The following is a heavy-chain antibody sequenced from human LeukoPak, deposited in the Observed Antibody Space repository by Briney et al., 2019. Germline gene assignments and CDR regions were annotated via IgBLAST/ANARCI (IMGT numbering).Heavy chain of an antibody. V-gene: IGHV3-21*04. J-gene: IGHJ4*02. CDR1: GFTFSSYS. CDR3: ARCGGDCYYFDY. CDR2: ISSSSSYI. D-gene: IGHD2-21*02. Sequence: PGGSLRLSCAASGFTFSSYSMNWVRQAPGKGLEWVSSISSSSSYIYYADSVKGRFTISRDNAKNSLYLQMNSLRAEDTAVYYCARCGGDCYYFDYWGQGTLVTVSS.